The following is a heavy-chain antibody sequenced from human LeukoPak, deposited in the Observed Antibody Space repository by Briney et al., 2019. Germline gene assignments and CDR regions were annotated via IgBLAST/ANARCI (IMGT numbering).Heavy chain of an antibody. CDR1: GFTFSNYN. D-gene: IGHD4-4*01. CDR2: ISGSSGYK. Sequence: GGSLRLSCAASGFTFSNYNMNWVRQAPGKGLEWVSHISGSSGYKYYADSVKGRFTISRDNAKNSLYLQMNGLRAEDTAVYYCARPNDYSAYYYAMDVWGQGTTVTVSS. V-gene: IGHV3-21*05. CDR3: ARPNDYSAYYYAMDV. J-gene: IGHJ6*02.